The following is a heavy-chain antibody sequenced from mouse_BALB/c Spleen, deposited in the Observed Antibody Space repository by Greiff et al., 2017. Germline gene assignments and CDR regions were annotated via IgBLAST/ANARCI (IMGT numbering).Heavy chain of an antibody. V-gene: IGHV1-4*01. J-gene: IGHJ4*01. CDR2: INPSSGYT. Sequence: QVQLQQSGAELARPGASVKMSCTASGFTFTSYTMHWVKQRPGQGLEWIGYINPSSGYTNYNQKFKDKATLTADKSSSTAYMQLSSLTSEDSAVYYYARRGQLDAGAMEYWGQGTPVTVSA. D-gene: IGHD3-1*01. CDR1: GFTFTSYT. CDR3: ARRGQLDAGAMEY.